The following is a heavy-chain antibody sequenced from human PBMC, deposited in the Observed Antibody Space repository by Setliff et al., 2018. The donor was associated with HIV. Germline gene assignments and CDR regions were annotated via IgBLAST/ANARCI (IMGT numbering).Heavy chain of an antibody. Sequence: GASVKVSCKASGYTFTGYYMHWVRQAPGQGLEWMGWINPDSGSTNYAQKFQGWVTMTRDTSITTAYMELSRLTSDYAAVYYCARQGSVADGFDPWGQGTLVTVSS. D-gene: IGHD2-15*01. CDR3: ARQGSVADGFDP. CDR1: GYTFTGYY. J-gene: IGHJ5*02. V-gene: IGHV1-2*04. CDR2: INPDSGST.